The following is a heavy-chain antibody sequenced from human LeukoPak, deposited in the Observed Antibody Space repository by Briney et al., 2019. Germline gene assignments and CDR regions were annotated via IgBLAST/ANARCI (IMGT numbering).Heavy chain of an antibody. CDR1: GFTFSSHA. J-gene: IGHJ4*02. CDR3: ARARSGDWGFDY. CDR2: ISGSGGST. Sequence: GGSLRLSCAASGFTFSSHAMSWVRQAPGKGLEWVSAISGSGGSTYYADSVKGRFTISRDNSKNTLYLQMNSLRVEDTAVYYCARARSGDWGFDYWGQGTLVTVSS. V-gene: IGHV3-23*01. D-gene: IGHD2-21*02.